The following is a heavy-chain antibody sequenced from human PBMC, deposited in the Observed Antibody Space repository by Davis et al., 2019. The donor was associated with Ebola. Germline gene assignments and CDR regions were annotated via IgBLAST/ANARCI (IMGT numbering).Heavy chain of an antibody. CDR3: ARGRWLAKQFDY. V-gene: IGHV4-34*01. Sequence: MPSETLSLTCAVYGESFSGFYWSWIRQPPGQGPEWIGEINHWGSTNYNPSLKSRVTISVDTSKNQFSLKLSSVTAADTAVYYCARGRWLAKQFDYWGQGTLVTVSS. J-gene: IGHJ4*02. CDR1: GESFSGFY. CDR2: INHWGST. D-gene: IGHD6-19*01.